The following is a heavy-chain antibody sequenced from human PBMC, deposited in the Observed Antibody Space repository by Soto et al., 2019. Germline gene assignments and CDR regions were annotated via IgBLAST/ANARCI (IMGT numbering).Heavy chain of an antibody. J-gene: IGHJ4*02. CDR1: GDSISSDNW. D-gene: IGHD2-21*02. CDR2: IHHSGRT. V-gene: IGHV4-4*01. Sequence: QVQLQESGPGLVKPPGTLSLTCAVSGDSISSDNWWRWARQPPGKGLEWIGEIHHSGRTNYNPSLKSRVTILVEKSKNQVSLELSSMTDADTVVYFCAGGGDWEFDYWGQGTVVTVSS. CDR3: AGGGDWEFDY.